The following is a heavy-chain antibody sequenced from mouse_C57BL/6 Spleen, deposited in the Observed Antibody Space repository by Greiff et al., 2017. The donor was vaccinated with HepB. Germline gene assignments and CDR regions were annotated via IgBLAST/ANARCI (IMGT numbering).Heavy chain of an antibody. J-gene: IGHJ2*01. Sequence: VQLQQPGTELVKPGASVKLSCKASGYTFTSYWMHWVKKRPGQGLGWIGNINPSNGGTNYNEKFKSKATLTVDKSSSTAYMQLSSLTSEDSAVYYCAREVLRLEYFDYWGQGTTLTVSS. V-gene: IGHV1-53*01. CDR1: GYTFTSYW. D-gene: IGHD3-2*02. CDR2: INPSNGGT. CDR3: AREVLRLEYFDY.